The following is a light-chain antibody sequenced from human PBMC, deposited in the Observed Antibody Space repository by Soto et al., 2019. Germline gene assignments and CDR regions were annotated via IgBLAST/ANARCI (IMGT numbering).Light chain of an antibody. J-gene: IGLJ3*02. Sequence: QSALTQPRSVSGAPGQSVTISCTGTNSDVGGYDYVSWYQHHPGKAPKLMIFDVNKRPSGVPDRFSGSKSGNTASLTISGLHADDEADYYCCSSAGSYTFWVFGGGTKLTVL. CDR1: NSDVGGYDY. CDR3: CSSAGSYTFWV. CDR2: DVN. V-gene: IGLV2-11*01.